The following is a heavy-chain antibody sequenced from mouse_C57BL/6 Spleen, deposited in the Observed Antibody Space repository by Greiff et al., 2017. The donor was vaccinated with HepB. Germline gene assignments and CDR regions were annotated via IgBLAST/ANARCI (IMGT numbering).Heavy chain of an antibody. D-gene: IGHD4-1*01. CDR1: GYAFSSYW. CDR2: IYPGEGDT. Sequence: QVQLQQSGAELVKPGASVKISCKASGYAFSSYWMNWVKQRPGKGLEWIGQIYPGEGDTNYNGKFKGKATLTADKSSSTAYMQLSSLTSEDSAVYFCARSNWDDWYFDVWGTGTTVTVSS. J-gene: IGHJ1*03. V-gene: IGHV1-80*01. CDR3: ARSNWDDWYFDV.